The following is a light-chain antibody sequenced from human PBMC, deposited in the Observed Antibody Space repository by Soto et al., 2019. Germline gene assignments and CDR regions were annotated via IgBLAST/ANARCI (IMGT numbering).Light chain of an antibody. CDR3: QQYNSYSWT. V-gene: IGKV1-9*01. J-gene: IGKJ1*01. CDR1: QGISSY. Sequence: DIQLTQSPSFLSASVGDRVTITCRASQGISSYLAWYQQKPGKAPKLLIHAASTLQSGVPSRFSGSGSGTEFTLTISGLQPDDFATYYCQQYNSYSWTFGQGTKVDIK. CDR2: AAS.